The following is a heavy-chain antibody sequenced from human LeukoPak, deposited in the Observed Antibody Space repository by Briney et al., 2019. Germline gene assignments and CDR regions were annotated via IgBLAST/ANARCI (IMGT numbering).Heavy chain of an antibody. D-gene: IGHD6-25*01. J-gene: IGHJ4*02. V-gene: IGHV5-51*01. Sequence: GESLKVSFKGSGYPFTSYWIGWVRPMPGKGLEWMGIIYPGDSDTRYSPSFEGQVTISADKSISTAYLQWTSLKASDTAMYYCARGGERVAADYWGQGTLVTVSS. CDR1: GYPFTSYW. CDR2: IYPGDSDT. CDR3: ARGGERVAADY.